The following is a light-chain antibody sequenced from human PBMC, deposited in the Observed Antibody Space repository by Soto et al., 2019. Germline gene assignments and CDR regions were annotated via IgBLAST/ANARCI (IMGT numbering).Light chain of an antibody. Sequence: EIVVTQSPATLSLSPGDRATLSCRTSQNVKYYLAWYQQKPGQAPRLLIYDTSNRATGISARFTGSGSGTDFTLTISSLEPEDSAIYYCHQRGDWPTFGGGTKVEI. CDR2: DTS. CDR3: HQRGDWPT. V-gene: IGKV3-11*01. J-gene: IGKJ4*01. CDR1: QNVKYY.